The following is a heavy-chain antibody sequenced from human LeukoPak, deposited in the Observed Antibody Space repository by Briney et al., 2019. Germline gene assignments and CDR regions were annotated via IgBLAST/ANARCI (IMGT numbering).Heavy chain of an antibody. D-gene: IGHD3-22*01. J-gene: IGHJ4*02. CDR2: ISAYNGNT. V-gene: IGHV1-18*01. CDR3: ARDEYYYDSSGYYYSGY. Sequence: ASVTVSCKASGYTFTSYGISWVRQAPGQGLEWMGWISAYNGNTNYAQKLQGRVTMTTDTSTSTAYMELRSLRSDDTAVYYCARDEYYYDSSGYYYSGYWGQGTLVTVSS. CDR1: GYTFTSYG.